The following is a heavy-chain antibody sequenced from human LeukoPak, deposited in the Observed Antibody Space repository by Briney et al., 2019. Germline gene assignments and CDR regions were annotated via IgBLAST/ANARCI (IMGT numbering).Heavy chain of an antibody. CDR1: GYTFTSYG. J-gene: IGHJ3*02. D-gene: IGHD3-22*01. CDR2: ISAYNGHT. CDR3: ARGLFLSGYLDAFDI. Sequence: ASVKVSCKASGYTFTSYGLTWVRQAPGQGLEWMGWISAYNGHTKYPQKLQGRVTMTTDTSTSTAYMELRSLRSDDTAVYYCARGLFLSGYLDAFDIWGQGTVVTVSS. V-gene: IGHV1-18*01.